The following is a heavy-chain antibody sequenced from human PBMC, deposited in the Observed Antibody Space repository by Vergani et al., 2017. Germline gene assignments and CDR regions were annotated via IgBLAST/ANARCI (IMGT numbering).Heavy chain of an antibody. V-gene: IGHV1-69*06. Sequence: QVQLVQSGAEVKKPGSSVKVSCKASGGTFSSYAISWVRQAPGQGLEWMGGIIPIFGTANYAQKFQGRVTITADKSTGTAYMELSGLRSEDTAVYYCASPVVPAAIPFGRPNYYYYYYMDVWGKGTTVTVSS. J-gene: IGHJ6*03. CDR2: IIPIFGTA. CDR3: ASPVVPAAIPFGRPNYYYYYYMDV. D-gene: IGHD2-2*01. CDR1: GGTFSSYA.